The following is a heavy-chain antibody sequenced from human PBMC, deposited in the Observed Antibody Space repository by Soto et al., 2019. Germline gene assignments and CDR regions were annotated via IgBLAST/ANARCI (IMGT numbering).Heavy chain of an antibody. Sequence: SETLSLTCSVSGDSLKNHYWAWIRHSPGKGLEWIGNIYDSGSTNYSPALKSRVSMSVDTSKNLFSLKMNSVTAADTAVYFCARDRYSSSPDFDYWGQGTLVTVSS. CDR3: ARDRYSSSPDFDY. CDR2: IYDSGST. J-gene: IGHJ4*02. CDR1: GDSLKNHY. V-gene: IGHV4-59*11. D-gene: IGHD3-22*01.